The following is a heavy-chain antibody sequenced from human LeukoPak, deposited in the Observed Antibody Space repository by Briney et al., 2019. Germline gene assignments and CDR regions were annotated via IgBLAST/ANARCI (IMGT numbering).Heavy chain of an antibody. Sequence: ASVKVSCKASGYTFTSYGISWVRQAPGQGLEWMGGIIPIFGTANYAQKFQGRVTITADESTSTAYMELSSLRSEDTAVYYCARVVGRYYDILTGYSIYYYYGMDVWGQGTTVTVSS. V-gene: IGHV1-69*13. CDR3: ARVVGRYYDILTGYSIYYYYGMDV. D-gene: IGHD3-9*01. J-gene: IGHJ6*02. CDR1: GYTFTSYG. CDR2: IIPIFGTA.